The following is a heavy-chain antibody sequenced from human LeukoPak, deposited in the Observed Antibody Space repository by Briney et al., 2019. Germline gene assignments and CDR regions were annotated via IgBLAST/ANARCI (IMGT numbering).Heavy chain of an antibody. Sequence: PGGSLRLSCSASGFAFSGSAIHWVRQASGKGLEWVGRVKSRADNYATAFAASMKGRFAISRDDSKNTAYLQMNSLRTEDTAVHYCTRLPTYCGNGACYFDYWGRGTLVTVSS. J-gene: IGHJ4*02. CDR2: VKSRADNYAT. CDR1: GFAFSGSA. D-gene: IGHD2-8*01. V-gene: IGHV3-73*01. CDR3: TRLPTYCGNGACYFDY.